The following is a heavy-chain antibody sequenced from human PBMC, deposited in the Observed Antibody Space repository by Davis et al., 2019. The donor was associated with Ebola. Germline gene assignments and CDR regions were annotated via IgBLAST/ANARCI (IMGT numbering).Heavy chain of an antibody. J-gene: IGHJ5*02. Sequence: PSETLSLTCTVSGVSISRHYWSWIRQPPGKGLEWIGYIYDSVYTKYNPSLNSRVTISVKTSKNQFSLNLTSVSAADTAVYYCARGMVVSQFDPWGQGTLVTVSS. D-gene: IGHD2-15*01. CDR1: GVSISRHY. CDR2: IYDSVYT. V-gene: IGHV4-59*11. CDR3: ARGMVVSQFDP.